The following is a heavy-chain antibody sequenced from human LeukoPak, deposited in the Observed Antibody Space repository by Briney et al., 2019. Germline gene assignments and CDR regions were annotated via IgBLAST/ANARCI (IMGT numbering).Heavy chain of an antibody. V-gene: IGHV1-18*01. CDR1: GYTFTSYG. CDR2: ISAYNGNT. CDR3: ARDRGDYYGSGSRLNWFDP. J-gene: IGHJ5*02. D-gene: IGHD3-10*01. Sequence: ASVKASCKASGYTFTSYGISWVRQAPGQGLEWMGWISAYNGNTNYAQKLQGRVTMTTDTSTSTAYMELRSLRSDDTAVYYCARDRGDYYGSGSRLNWFDPWGQGTLVTVSS.